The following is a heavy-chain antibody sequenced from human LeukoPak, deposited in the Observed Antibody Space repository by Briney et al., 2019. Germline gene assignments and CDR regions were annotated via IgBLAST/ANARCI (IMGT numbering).Heavy chain of an antibody. CDR2: ISYDGSNK. CDR3: ARGFGYCSGGSCYSDDAFDI. CDR1: GFTFSSYA. J-gene: IGHJ3*02. Sequence: GGSLRLSCAAFGFTFSSYAMHWVRQAPGKGLEWVAVISYDGSNKYYADSVKGRFTISRDNSKNTLYLQMNSLRAEDTAVYYCARGFGYCSGGSCYSDDAFDIWGQGTMVTVSS. D-gene: IGHD2-15*01. V-gene: IGHV3-30*01.